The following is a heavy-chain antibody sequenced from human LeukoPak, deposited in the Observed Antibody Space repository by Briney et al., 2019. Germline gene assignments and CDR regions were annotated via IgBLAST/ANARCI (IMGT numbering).Heavy chain of an antibody. CDR2: IYSGATT. V-gene: IGHV3-66*01. CDR3: ARMGYSNTWCLFGGFDP. D-gene: IGHD6-13*01. Sequence: AGSLRLSCAASGFTVINTYMSWVRQAPGKGLEWVSVIYSGATTYYADSVKGRFTISRDNPKNTLYLQMNSLRAEDTAVYYCARMGYSNTWCLFGGFDPWGQGTLVTVSS. CDR1: GFTVINTY. J-gene: IGHJ5*02.